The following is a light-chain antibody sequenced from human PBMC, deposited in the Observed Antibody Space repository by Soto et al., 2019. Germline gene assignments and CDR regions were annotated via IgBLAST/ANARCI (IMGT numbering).Light chain of an antibody. J-gene: IGLJ2*01. CDR2: DTT. CDR1: TGAVTSGHY. Sequence: QAVVTQEPSLTVSPGGTVTLTCGSSTGAVTSGHYPYWFQQKPGQAPRTLIYDTTNKHSWTPARVSGSLLGGKAALTLSGAQPEDEADYYCWLFNTDIRVFGGGTKLTVL. CDR3: WLFNTDIRV. V-gene: IGLV7-46*01.